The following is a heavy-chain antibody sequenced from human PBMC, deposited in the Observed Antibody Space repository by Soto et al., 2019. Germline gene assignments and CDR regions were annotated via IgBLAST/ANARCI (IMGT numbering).Heavy chain of an antibody. D-gene: IGHD3-22*01. V-gene: IGHV3-30-3*01. CDR3: ARVFDGSSGYPPPDY. CDR2: ISYDGSNK. Sequence: QVQLVESGGGVVQPGRSLSLSCAASGFTFSSYAMHWVRQAPGKGLEWVAVISYDGSNKYYADSVKGRFTISRDNYKNTLYLQMNSLRAEDTAVYYCARVFDGSSGYPPPDYWGQGTLVTVSS. J-gene: IGHJ4*02. CDR1: GFTFSSYA.